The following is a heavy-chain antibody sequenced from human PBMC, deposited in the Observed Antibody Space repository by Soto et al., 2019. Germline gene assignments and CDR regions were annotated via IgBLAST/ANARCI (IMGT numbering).Heavy chain of an antibody. CDR1: SGSISSGDHY. D-gene: IGHD6-13*01. CDR2: TSYSGNT. Sequence: PSETLSLTCSVSSGSISSGDHYWNWIRQPPGKGLEWIGYTSYSGNTYYNPSLKSRIIISVDTSKNQFSLKLSSVTAADTAVYYCARSGSWYLGYYFDYWGQGTLVTVSS. J-gene: IGHJ4*02. CDR3: ARSGSWYLGYYFDY. V-gene: IGHV4-30-4*01.